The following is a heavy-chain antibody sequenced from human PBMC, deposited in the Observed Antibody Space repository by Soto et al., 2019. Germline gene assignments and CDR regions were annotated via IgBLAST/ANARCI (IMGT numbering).Heavy chain of an antibody. D-gene: IGHD2-2*01. V-gene: IGHV1-46*01. CDR1: GYTFTSYY. Sequence: ASVKVSCKASGYTFTSYYMHWVRQAPGQGLKWKGKINPSGGSTSYAQKFQGRVTMTRDTSTSTVYMELSSLRSEDTAVYYCARDPDIVVVPAAHFDYWGQGTLVTVSS. CDR3: ARDPDIVVVPAAHFDY. J-gene: IGHJ4*02. CDR2: INPSGGST.